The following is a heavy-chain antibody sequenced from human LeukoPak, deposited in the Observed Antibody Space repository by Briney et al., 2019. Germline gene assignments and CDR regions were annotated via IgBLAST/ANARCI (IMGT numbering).Heavy chain of an antibody. CDR3: ARGWYYYDSSARLDV. D-gene: IGHD3-22*01. V-gene: IGHV4-34*01. CDR1: GGSFSGYY. J-gene: IGHJ6*04. Sequence: SETLSLTCAVYGGSFSGYYWSWIRQPPGKGLEWIGEINHSGSTNYNPSLKSRVTISVDTSKNQFSLKLSSVTAADTAVYYCARGWYYYDSSARLDVWGKGTTVTVSS. CDR2: INHSGST.